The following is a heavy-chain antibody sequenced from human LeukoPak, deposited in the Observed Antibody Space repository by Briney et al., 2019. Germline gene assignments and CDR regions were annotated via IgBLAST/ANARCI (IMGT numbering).Heavy chain of an antibody. CDR1: GGTFSSYA. CDR3: AREVFTKPAFDI. J-gene: IGHJ3*02. CDR2: IIPIFGTA. D-gene: IGHD2-2*01. V-gene: IGHV1-69*13. Sequence: SVKVSCKASGGTFSSYAISWVRQAPGQGLEWMGGIIPIFGTANYAQKFQGRVTITADESTSTAYMELSSLRSEDTAVYYCAREVFTKPAFDIWGQGTMVTVSS.